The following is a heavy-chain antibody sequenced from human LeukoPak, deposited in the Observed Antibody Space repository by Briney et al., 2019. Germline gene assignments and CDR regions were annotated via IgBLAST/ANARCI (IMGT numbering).Heavy chain of an antibody. CDR2: IYYSGST. D-gene: IGHD5-24*01. Sequence: PSETLSLTCTVSGGSISSSSYYWGWIRQPPGKGLEWIGSIYYSGSTYYNPSLKSRVTISVDTSKNQFSLKLSSVTAADMAVYYCARQEGWLQLVLVGGDFDYWGQGTLVTVSS. CDR1: GGSISSSSYY. J-gene: IGHJ4*02. V-gene: IGHV4-39*01. CDR3: ARQEGWLQLVLVGGDFDY.